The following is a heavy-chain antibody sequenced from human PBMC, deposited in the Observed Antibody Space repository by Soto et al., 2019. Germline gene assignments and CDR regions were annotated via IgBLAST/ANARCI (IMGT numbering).Heavy chain of an antibody. D-gene: IGHD7-27*01. CDR3: AKHKLGFRAFDL. Sequence: XESLRLYCEASGFTFSAYLVTWVRQAPGKGLEWVSSISGTDGTTYYADSVEGRFTISRDNSKNSLYLQMNSLSVNDTAVYYCAKHKLGFRAFDLWGQGTLVTVSS. CDR1: GFTFSAYL. J-gene: IGHJ3*01. V-gene: IGHV3-23*01. CDR2: ISGTDGTT.